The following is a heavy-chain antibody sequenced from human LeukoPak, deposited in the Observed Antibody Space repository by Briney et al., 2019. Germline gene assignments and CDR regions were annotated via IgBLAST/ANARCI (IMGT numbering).Heavy chain of an antibody. CDR2: IIPIFGTA. CDR3: ARDLGLAGSSSYYYYYYMDV. Sequence: ASVKVSCKASGGTFSSYVISWVRQAPGQGLEWMGGIIPIFGTANYAQKFQGRVTITADESTSTAYMELSSLRSEDTAVYYCARDLGLAGSSSYYYYYYMDVWGKGTTVTVSS. D-gene: IGHD6-13*01. V-gene: IGHV1-69*13. J-gene: IGHJ6*03. CDR1: GGTFSSYV.